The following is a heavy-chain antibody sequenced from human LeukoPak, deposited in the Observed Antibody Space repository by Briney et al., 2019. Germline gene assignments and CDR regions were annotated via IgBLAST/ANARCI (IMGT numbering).Heavy chain of an antibody. CDR3: ARGLPYYDFWSGYYSDWFDP. Sequence: SETLSLTCTVSGGSISSSSYYWGWIRQPPGKGLEWIGSIYYSGSTYYNPSLKSRVTISLDTSKNQLSLKLSSVTAADTAVYYCARGLPYYDFWSGYYSDWFDPWGQGTLVTVSS. J-gene: IGHJ5*02. V-gene: IGHV4-39*01. CDR1: GGSISSSSYY. D-gene: IGHD3-3*01. CDR2: IYYSGST.